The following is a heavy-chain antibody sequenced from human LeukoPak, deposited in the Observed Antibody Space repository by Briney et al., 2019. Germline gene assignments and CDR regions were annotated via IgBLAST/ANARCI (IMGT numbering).Heavy chain of an antibody. CDR1: GFTFSDYY. Sequence: PGGSLRLSCAASGFTFSDYYMSWIRQAPGKGLEWVSSISSGGNTMYYADSVKGRFTIPRDNAKNSLDLQMNSLRAEDTAVYYCARGGYSNGYYHYRGQGTLVTVSS. V-gene: IGHV3-11*01. CDR2: ISSGGNTM. CDR3: ARGGYSNGYYHY. J-gene: IGHJ4*02. D-gene: IGHD5-18*01.